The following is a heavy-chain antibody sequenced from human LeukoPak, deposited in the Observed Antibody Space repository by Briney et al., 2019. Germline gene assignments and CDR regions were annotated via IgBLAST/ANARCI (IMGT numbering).Heavy chain of an antibody. D-gene: IGHD6-19*01. CDR1: GFTFSSYG. J-gene: IGHJ4*02. CDR3: ATSSDWYPVSSDH. V-gene: IGHV3-30*02. CDR2: IRYDGSNK. Sequence: GGSLRLSCAASGFTFSSYGMHSGRQAPGKGLEWVAFIRYDGSNKYYADSVKGRFTISRDNSKNTLYLQMNSLRAEDTAVYYCATSSDWYPVSSDHWGQGALVTVST.